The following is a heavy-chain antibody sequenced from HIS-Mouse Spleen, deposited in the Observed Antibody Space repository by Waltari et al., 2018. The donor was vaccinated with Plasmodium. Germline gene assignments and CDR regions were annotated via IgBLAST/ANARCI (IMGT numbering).Heavy chain of an antibody. J-gene: IGHJ4*02. D-gene: IGHD3-10*01. CDR1: GFTFSSYS. CDR3: ARDRGSFDY. V-gene: IGHV3-48*01. CDR2: ISSSSSTI. Sequence: EVQLVESGGGLVQPGGSLRLSCAASGFTFSSYSMNWVRQAPGKGREWVSYISSSSSTIYYADSVKGRFTISRDNAKNSLYLQMNSLRAEDTAVYYCARDRGSFDYWGQGTLVTVSS.